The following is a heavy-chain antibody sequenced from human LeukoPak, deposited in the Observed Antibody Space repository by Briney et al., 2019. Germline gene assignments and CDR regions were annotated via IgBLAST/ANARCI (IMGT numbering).Heavy chain of an antibody. CDR2: IYSGGST. CDR1: GFTVSSNY. CDR3: ARAVYGSGSYYYYYMDV. Sequence: GGSLRLSCAASGFTVSSNYMSWVRQAPGKGLEWVSVIYSGGSTYYADSVKGRFTISRDNSKNTLYLQMNSLRAEDTAVYYCARAVYGSGSYYYYYMDVWGKGTTVTISS. D-gene: IGHD3-10*01. V-gene: IGHV3-53*01. J-gene: IGHJ6*03.